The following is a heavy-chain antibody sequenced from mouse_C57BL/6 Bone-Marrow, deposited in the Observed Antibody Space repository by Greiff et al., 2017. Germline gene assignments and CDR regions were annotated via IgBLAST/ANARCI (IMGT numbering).Heavy chain of an antibody. D-gene: IGHD1-1*01. CDR2: ISSGSSTI. CDR1: GFTFSDYG. J-gene: IGHJ2*01. V-gene: IGHV5-17*01. CDR3: AILYYYGSSSFDY. Sequence: EVMLVESGGGLVKPGGSLKLSCAASGFTFSDYGMHWVRQAPEKGLEWVAYISSGSSTIYYADTVKGRFTISRDNAKNTLFLQMTSLRSEDTAMYYCAILYYYGSSSFDYWGQGTTLTVSS.